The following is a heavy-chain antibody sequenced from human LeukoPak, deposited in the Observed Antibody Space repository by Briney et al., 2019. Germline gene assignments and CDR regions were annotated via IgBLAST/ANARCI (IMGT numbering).Heavy chain of an antibody. Sequence: PSETLSLTCAVFRGSITNSSCYWGWIRQPQGKGLEWIGGIYYTGTTYYSPSLNSRITISMDTSKNQFSLRLASVTAADTALYYCARRAVVSAAVSYFDNWGQGTLVTVSS. V-gene: IGHV4-39*01. CDR1: RGSITNSSCY. D-gene: IGHD2-2*01. J-gene: IGHJ4*02. CDR3: ARRAVVSAAVSYFDN. CDR2: IYYTGTT.